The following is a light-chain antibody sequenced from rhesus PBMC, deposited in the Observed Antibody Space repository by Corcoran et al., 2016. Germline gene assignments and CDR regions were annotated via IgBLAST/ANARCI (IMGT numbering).Light chain of an antibody. V-gene: IGKV3-24*04. CDR1: QSVGSY. Sequence: ETVVTQSLATLALSPGERATLSCRASQSVGSYLAWYQQKPGQAPRLLIYGASSRAPGIADRFSGSGSGTDFTLTISSREPEDVGVYYCQQSSNSLTFGGGTKVEIK. CDR2: GAS. CDR3: QQSSNSLT. J-gene: IGKJ4*01.